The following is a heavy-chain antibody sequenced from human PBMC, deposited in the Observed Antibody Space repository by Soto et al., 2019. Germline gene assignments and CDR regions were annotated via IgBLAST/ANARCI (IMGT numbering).Heavy chain of an antibody. Sequence: EVQLVESGGGLVQPGGSLILSCEVSGFTFSSYEMNWVRQAPGKGLEWVSYISSSGSTIYYADSVKGRFTISRDNAKNSLFLQMNSLRAEDTAVYYCARDRYSASNYYYYGMDVWGQGTTVTVSS. CDR1: GFTFSSYE. V-gene: IGHV3-48*03. CDR3: ARDRYSASNYYYYGMDV. D-gene: IGHD3-16*02. CDR2: ISSSGSTI. J-gene: IGHJ6*02.